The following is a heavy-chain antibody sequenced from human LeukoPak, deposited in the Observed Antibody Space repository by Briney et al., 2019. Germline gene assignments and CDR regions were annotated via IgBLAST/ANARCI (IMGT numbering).Heavy chain of an antibody. Sequence: ASETLSLTCAVYGGSFSGCYWSWLRQPPGKGLEWIGEINHSGSTNYNPSLKSRVTISVDTSKNQFSLKLSSVTAADTAVYYCAREVSGTYYYGSGSYQIDYWGQGALVTVSS. J-gene: IGHJ4*02. D-gene: IGHD3-10*01. CDR2: INHSGST. CDR1: GGSFSGCY. CDR3: AREVSGTYYYGSGSYQIDY. V-gene: IGHV4-34*01.